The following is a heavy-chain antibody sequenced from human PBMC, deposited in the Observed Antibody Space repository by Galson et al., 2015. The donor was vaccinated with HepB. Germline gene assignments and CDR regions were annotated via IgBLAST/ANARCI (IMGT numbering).Heavy chain of an antibody. D-gene: IGHD1-1*01. J-gene: IGHJ4*02. V-gene: IGHV3-72*01. Sequence: SLRLSCAVSGFSFSDHYMDWVRQAPGKGLEWVGRSRNKANSHTTEYATSVKGRFTISRDDSESSLYLQMNSLKIEDTAVYFCVRSNSNYYFDYWGQGTLVIVSS. CDR2: SRNKANSHTT. CDR3: VRSNSNYYFDY. CDR1: GFSFSDHY.